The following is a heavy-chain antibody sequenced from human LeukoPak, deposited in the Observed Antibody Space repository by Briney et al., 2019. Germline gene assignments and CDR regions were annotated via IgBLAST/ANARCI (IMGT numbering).Heavy chain of an antibody. Sequence: SELLSLTCTVSDDSVSSSRYYWTWIRQPPGKGLEWIGYIYHGSATYNPSLESRVTLSKMTSVTAADTAVYYCAREGGRQWLVSGALDSWGQGTLVTVSS. D-gene: IGHD6-19*01. V-gene: IGHV4-61*01. CDR1: DDSVSSSRYY. J-gene: IGHJ5*01. CDR3: AREGGRQWLVSGALDS. CDR2: IYHGSA.